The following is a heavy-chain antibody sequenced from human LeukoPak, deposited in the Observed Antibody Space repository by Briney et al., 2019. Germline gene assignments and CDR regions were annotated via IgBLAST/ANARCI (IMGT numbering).Heavy chain of an antibody. V-gene: IGHV1-24*01. Sequence: ASVKVSCKVSGYTLTELSMHWVRQAPGRGLEWMGGFGPEDGETIYAQNFQGRVTMTEDTSTDTTYMELSSLRSEDTAVYYCARKYSSSFDAFDVWGQGTMVTVSS. J-gene: IGHJ3*01. CDR2: FGPEDGET. CDR3: ARKYSSSFDAFDV. D-gene: IGHD6-13*01. CDR1: GYTLTELS.